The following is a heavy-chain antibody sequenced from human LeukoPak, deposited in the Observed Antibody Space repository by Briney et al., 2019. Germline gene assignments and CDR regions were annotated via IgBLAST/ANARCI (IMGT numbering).Heavy chain of an antibody. Sequence: SETLSLTCTVSGGSISTSNYYWGWIRQPPGKGLEWIGNIFYSGSTYYSPSVKSRVTISLDTSKNQFSLKLSSVTAADTAVYYCATVNNWNYSFDPWGQGTLVTVSS. V-gene: IGHV4-39*07. CDR2: IFYSGST. CDR3: ATVNNWNYSFDP. CDR1: GGSISTSNYY. J-gene: IGHJ5*02. D-gene: IGHD1-7*01.